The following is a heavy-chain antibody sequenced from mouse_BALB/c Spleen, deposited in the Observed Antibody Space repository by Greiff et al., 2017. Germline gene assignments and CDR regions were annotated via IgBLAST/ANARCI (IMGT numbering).Heavy chain of an antibody. J-gene: IGHJ3*01. CDR3: ARQDYYGSSYRAWFAY. Sequence: DVKLVESGGGLVKPGGSLKLSCAASGFTFSSYAMSWVRQTPEKRLEWVATISSGGSYTYYPDSVKGRFTISRDHAKNTLYLQMSSLRSEDTAMYYCARQDYYGSSYRAWFAYWGQGTLVTVSA. CDR2: ISSGGSYT. D-gene: IGHD1-1*01. CDR1: GFTFSSYA. V-gene: IGHV5-9-3*01.